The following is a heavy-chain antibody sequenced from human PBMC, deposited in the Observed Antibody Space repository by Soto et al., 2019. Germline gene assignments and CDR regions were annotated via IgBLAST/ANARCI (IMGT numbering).Heavy chain of an antibody. CDR2: ISYDGSNK. CDR3: AKGGITIFHYMDV. V-gene: IGHV3-30*18. J-gene: IGHJ6*03. Sequence: QVQLVESGGGVVQPGRSLRLSCAASGFTFSSYGMHWVRQAPGKGLEWVAVISYDGSNKYYADSVKGRFTISRDNSKNTLYLQMNSLRAEDTAVYYCAKGGITIFHYMDVWGKGTTVTVSS. D-gene: IGHD3-3*01. CDR1: GFTFSSYG.